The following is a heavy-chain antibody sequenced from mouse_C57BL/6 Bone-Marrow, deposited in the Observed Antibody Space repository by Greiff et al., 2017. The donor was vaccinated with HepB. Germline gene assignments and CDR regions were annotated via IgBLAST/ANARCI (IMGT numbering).Heavy chain of an antibody. CDR3: ARYSNADYAMDY. CDR2: ISYDGSN. J-gene: IGHJ4*01. CDR1: GYSITSGYY. Sequence: ESGPGLVKPSQSLSLTCSVTGYSITSGYYWNWIRQFPGNKLEWIGYISYDGSNNYNPSLKNRISITRDPSKNQFFLKLNSVTTEDTATYYCARYSNADYAMDYWGQGTSVTVSS. V-gene: IGHV3-6*01. D-gene: IGHD2-5*01.